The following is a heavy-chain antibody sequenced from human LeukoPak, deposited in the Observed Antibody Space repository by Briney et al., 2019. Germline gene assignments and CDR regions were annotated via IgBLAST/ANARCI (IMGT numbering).Heavy chain of an antibody. CDR2: IYYSGST. Sequence: SSETLSLTCTVSGGSISSSSYYWGWIRQPPGKGLEWIGSIYYSGSTYYNPSLKSRVTISVNTSKNQFSLKLGSVTPADTAVYYCARQVRGGGSYKVPYYGMDGWGQGTTVTVSP. J-gene: IGHJ6*01. V-gene: IGHV4-39*01. CDR3: ARQVRGGGSYKVPYYGMDG. D-gene: IGHD1-26*01. CDR1: GGSISSSSYY.